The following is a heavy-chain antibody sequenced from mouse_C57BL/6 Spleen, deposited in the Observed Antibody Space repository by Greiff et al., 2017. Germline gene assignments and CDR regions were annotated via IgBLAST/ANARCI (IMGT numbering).Heavy chain of an antibody. Sequence: EVKLVESGGGLVQPKGSLKLSCAASGFTFNTYAMHWVRQAPGQGLEWVARIRSKSSNYATYYADSVKDRFTISRDDSQSMLYLQMNNLKTEDTAMYYCVMAYDREYYYAMDYWGQGTSVTVSS. D-gene: IGHD2-12*01. CDR2: IRSKSSNYAT. V-gene: IGHV10-3*01. CDR1: GFTFNTYA. J-gene: IGHJ4*01. CDR3: VMAYDREYYYAMDY.